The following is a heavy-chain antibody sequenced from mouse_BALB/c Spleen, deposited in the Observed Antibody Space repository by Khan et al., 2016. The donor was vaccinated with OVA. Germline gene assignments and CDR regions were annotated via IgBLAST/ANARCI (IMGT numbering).Heavy chain of an antibody. CDR3: ARLAYYYDSEGFAY. J-gene: IGHJ3*01. V-gene: IGHV5-6*01. Sequence: EVQLQESGGDLVKPEGSLKLSCAASGFTFSTYGMSWVRQTPDKKLEWVATISSGGSYTYYPDSVQGRFTISRDNAKNPLYLQMSSLKSEDTAMFYCARLAYYYDSEGFAYWGQGTLVTVSA. CDR2: ISSGGSYT. D-gene: IGHD1-1*01. CDR1: GFTFSTYG.